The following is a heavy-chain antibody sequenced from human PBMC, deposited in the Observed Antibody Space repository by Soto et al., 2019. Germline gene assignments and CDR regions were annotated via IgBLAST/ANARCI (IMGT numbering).Heavy chain of an antibody. CDR1: GLIFNSYG. Sequence: QVQLVESGGGVVQPGRSLRLSCAASGLIFNSYGMHWVRQAPGKGLEWVAVISYEGSNQYYGDSVKGRFTISRDSSKNTLHLQMNSLRTEDTAVYYCAKDLRPWGSGYDKYYYSYGMDVWGQGTTVTVSS. V-gene: IGHV3-30*18. D-gene: IGHD5-12*01. CDR2: ISYEGSNQ. CDR3: AKDLRPWGSGYDKYYYSYGMDV. J-gene: IGHJ6*02.